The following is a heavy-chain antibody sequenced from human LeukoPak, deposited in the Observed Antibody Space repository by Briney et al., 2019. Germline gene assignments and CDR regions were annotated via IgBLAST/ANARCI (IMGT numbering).Heavy chain of an antibody. D-gene: IGHD6-19*01. Sequence: SETLSLTCTVSGGSISSYYWSWIRQPPGKGLEWIGNIYYSGSTNYNPSLKSRVTISVDTSKNQFSLKLSSVTAADTAVYYCARDSSGWYGEDYYYYGMDVWGQGTTVTVSS. J-gene: IGHJ6*02. CDR1: GGSISSYY. V-gene: IGHV4-59*01. CDR2: IYYSGST. CDR3: ARDSSGWYGEDYYYYGMDV.